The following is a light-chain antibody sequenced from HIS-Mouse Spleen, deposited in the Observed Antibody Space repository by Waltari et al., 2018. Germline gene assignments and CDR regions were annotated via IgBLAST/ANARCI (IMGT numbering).Light chain of an antibody. CDR3: CSYAGSSCYV. CDR1: SSDVGSYNL. J-gene: IGLJ1*01. CDR2: EGS. V-gene: IGLV2-23*01. Sequence: QSALTQPASVSGSPGQSITISCTGTSSDVGSYNLVSWYQQHPGKAPKLMIYEGSKLPSGGSNRFSGSKSGNTASLTISGLQAEDEADYYCCSYAGSSCYVFGTGTKVTVL.